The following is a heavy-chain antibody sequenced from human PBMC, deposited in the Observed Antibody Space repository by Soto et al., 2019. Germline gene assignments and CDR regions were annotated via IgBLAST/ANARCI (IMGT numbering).Heavy chain of an antibody. D-gene: IGHD5-18*01. Sequence: ASVNVSCPASGYRLTNFYIHFVRQAPGQGLEWMGRMNVDTGGTTYAQKFQGRVTMTRDTSISTAYMEVTNVKSDDTAIYYCARDGNFVLRGYSFGFDFWGQGTRVTVSS. CDR3: ARDGNFVLRGYSFGFDF. CDR2: MNVDTGGT. J-gene: IGHJ4*02. V-gene: IGHV1-2*06. CDR1: GYRLTNFY.